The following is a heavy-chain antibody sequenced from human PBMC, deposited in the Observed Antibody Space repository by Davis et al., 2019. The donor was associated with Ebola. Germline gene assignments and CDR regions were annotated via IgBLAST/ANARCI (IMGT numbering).Heavy chain of an antibody. D-gene: IGHD3-3*01. CDR2: ISSSGSTI. CDR1: GFTFSSYW. J-gene: IGHJ4*02. Sequence: GESLKISCAASGFTFSSYWMSWVRQAPGKGLEWVSYISSSGSTIYYADSVKGRFTISRDNAKNSLYLQMNSLRAEDTAVYYCAKGGDVLRFLEWLSPRYYFDYWGQGTLVSVSS. V-gene: IGHV3-48*04. CDR3: AKGGDVLRFLEWLSPRYYFDY.